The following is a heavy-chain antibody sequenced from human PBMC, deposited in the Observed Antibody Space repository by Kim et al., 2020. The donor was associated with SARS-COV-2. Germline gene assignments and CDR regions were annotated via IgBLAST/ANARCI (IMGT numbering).Heavy chain of an antibody. V-gene: IGHV3-48*02. J-gene: IGHJ6*02. D-gene: IGHD2-2*01. CDR3: ARDGSPYCSRTSCLSGYYYYGMDV. CDR2: ISSRSSTM. CDR1: GFTFSNYN. Sequence: GGSLRPSCTASGFTFSNYNMNWVRQAPGKGLEWVSYISSRSSTMYHADSVKGRFTISRDNVKNSLYLQMNSLRDEDTAVYYCARDGSPYCSRTSCLSGYYYYGMDVWGQGTTVTVSS.